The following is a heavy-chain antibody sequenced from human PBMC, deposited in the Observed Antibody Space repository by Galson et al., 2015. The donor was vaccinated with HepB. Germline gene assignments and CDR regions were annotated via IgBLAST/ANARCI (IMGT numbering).Heavy chain of an antibody. V-gene: IGHV3-48*02. D-gene: IGHD3-10*01. J-gene: IGHJ2*01. CDR1: GFTFSSYT. CDR3: ARVYFGSGSSSAYWYFDL. CDR2: ISSTGTPM. Sequence: SLRLSCAASGFTFSSYTMNWVRQAPGKGLESVSYISSTGTPMYYADSAKGRFTISRDNAQNSLYLQMNSLRDEDTAVYYCARVYFGSGSSSAYWYFDLWGCGALVTVSS.